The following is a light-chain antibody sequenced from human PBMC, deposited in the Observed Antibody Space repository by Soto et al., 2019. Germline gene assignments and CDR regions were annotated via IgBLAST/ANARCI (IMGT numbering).Light chain of an antibody. CDR2: AAS. J-gene: IGKJ2*01. CDR3: QQSYSTPYT. CDR1: QSISSY. V-gene: IGKV1-39*01. Sequence: DIQMTQSPSSLSASVGDRVTITCRASQSISSYLNWYQQKPGKAPKLLIYAASSLQSGVPSRFSGSGPGTDFTLTISSLQPDDFAAYYCQQSYSTPYTFGLGTKLEIK.